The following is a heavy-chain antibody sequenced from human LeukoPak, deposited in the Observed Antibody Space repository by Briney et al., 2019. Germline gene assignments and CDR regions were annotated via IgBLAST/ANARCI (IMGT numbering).Heavy chain of an antibody. D-gene: IGHD2-21*01. CDR3: ARGRDRSKAGEH. Sequence: PSETLSLTCAVYGGSFSDYYCPWIRQPPGKGLEWIGDIHPYGGLYYISSLRSRLTISIDTSKTQFYLRLTSLTAAATAFYYCARGRDRSKAGEHWGQGTLVTVSS. CDR1: GGSFSDYY. V-gene: IGHV4-34*01. CDR2: IHPYGGL. J-gene: IGHJ4*02.